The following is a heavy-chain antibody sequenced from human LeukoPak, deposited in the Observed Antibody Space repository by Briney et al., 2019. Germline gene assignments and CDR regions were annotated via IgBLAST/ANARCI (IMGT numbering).Heavy chain of an antibody. CDR3: ATTGGYCSGGSCQRKDWFDP. D-gene: IGHD2-15*01. J-gene: IGHJ5*02. CDR2: INHSGST. V-gene: IGHV4-34*01. Sequence: SETLSLTCAVYGGSFSGYYWSWIRQPPGKGLEWIGEINHSGSTNYNPSLKSRVTISVDTSKNQFSLKLSSVTAADTAVYYCATTGGYCSGGSCQRKDWFDPWGQGTLVTVSS. CDR1: GGSFSGYY.